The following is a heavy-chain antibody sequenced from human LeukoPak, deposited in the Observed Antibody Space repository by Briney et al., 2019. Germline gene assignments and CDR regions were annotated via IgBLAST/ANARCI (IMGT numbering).Heavy chain of an antibody. CDR1: GCTFSSYW. V-gene: IGHV3-7*01. Sequence: LPGGSLRLSCAASGCTFSSYWMSWVRQAPGKGLEWVANIKQDESEKYYVDSLKGRFTISRDNAKNSLYLQMNSLRAEDTAVYCCARDKIEGPTKLDYWGQGILVTVSS. D-gene: IGHD1-1*01. J-gene: IGHJ4*02. CDR2: IKQDESEK. CDR3: ARDKIEGPTKLDY.